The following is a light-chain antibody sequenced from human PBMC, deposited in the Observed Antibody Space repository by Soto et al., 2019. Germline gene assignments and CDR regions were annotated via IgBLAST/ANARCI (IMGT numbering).Light chain of an antibody. CDR3: CSDAGSYTSSWV. J-gene: IGLJ1*01. CDR2: DVD. CDR1: SGDVGSYIH. V-gene: IGLV2-11*01. Sequence: QSALTQPRSVSGSPGQSVSISCTGTSGDVGSYIHVSWDQQHPGRAPKLMIYDVDERTSGVPDRFPGSKSGNTDYLTSSGLPAEDVADYYCCSDAGSYTSSWVVGTGTKLTVI.